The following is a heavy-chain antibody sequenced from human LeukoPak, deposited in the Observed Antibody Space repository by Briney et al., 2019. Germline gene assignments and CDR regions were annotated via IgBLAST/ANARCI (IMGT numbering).Heavy chain of an antibody. CDR2: ISGSGGST. V-gene: IGHV3-23*01. J-gene: IGHJ5*02. D-gene: IGHD3-3*01. CDR1: GFTFSSYA. CDR3: AKGWYYDFWSGYDH. Sequence: GGSLRLSCAASGFTFSSYAMSWVRQAPGKGLEWVSAISGSGGSTYYADSVKGRFTISRDNSKNTLYLQMNSLRAEDTAVYYCAKGWYYDFWSGYDHWGQGTLVTVSS.